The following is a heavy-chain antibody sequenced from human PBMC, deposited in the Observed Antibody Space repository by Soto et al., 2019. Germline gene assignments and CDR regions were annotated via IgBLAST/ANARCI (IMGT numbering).Heavy chain of an antibody. CDR3: AKEGYYYGMDV. CDR1: GFTFDDYA. Sequence: DVQLVESGGGLVQPGRSLRLSCAASGFTFDDYAMHWVRQAPGKGLEWVSGISWNSGSIGYADSVKGRFTISRDNAKNSLYLQMNSLRAEDTALYYCAKEGYYYGMDVWGQGTTVTVSS. J-gene: IGHJ6*02. V-gene: IGHV3-9*01. CDR2: ISWNSGSI.